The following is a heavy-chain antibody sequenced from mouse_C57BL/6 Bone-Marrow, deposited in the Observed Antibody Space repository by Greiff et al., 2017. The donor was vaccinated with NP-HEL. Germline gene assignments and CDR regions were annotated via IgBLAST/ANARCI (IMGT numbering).Heavy chain of an antibody. D-gene: IGHD1-1*01. Sequence: QVQLQQPGAELVKPGASVKMSCKASGYTFTSYWITWVKQRPGQGLEWIGDIYPGSGSTNYNEKFKSKATLTVDTSSSTAYMQLSSLTSEASAVYYCARSRVYYGSSFAYWGQGTLVTVSA. CDR3: ARSRVYYGSSFAY. V-gene: IGHV1-55*01. CDR1: GYTFTSYW. CDR2: IYPGSGST. J-gene: IGHJ3*01.